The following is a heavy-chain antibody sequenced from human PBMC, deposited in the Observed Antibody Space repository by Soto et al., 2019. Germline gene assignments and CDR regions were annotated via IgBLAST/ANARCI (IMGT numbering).Heavy chain of an antibody. CDR1: GFTFSSYA. J-gene: IGHJ6*02. CDR3: AREGYCSSTRCFLGRYYYYGMDV. D-gene: IGHD2-2*01. V-gene: IGHV3-30-3*01. Sequence: LRLSCAASGFTFSSYAMHWVRQAPGKGLEWVAVISYDGSNKYYADSVKGRFTISRDNSKNTLYLQMNSLRAEDTAVYYCAREGYCSSTRCFLGRYYYYGMDVWGQGTTVTVYS. CDR2: ISYDGSNK.